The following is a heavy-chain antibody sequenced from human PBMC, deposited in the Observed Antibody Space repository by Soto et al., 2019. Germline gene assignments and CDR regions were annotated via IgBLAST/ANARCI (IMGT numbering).Heavy chain of an antibody. D-gene: IGHD3-16*01. CDR3: XRDPWAADY. J-gene: IGHJ4*02. Sequence: EVQLVESGGGLVQPGGSLRLSCAASGFTVSTKYMSWVRQAPGKGLEWVSVIYSGGSTFYADSVRGRFTISRDNSKNTXXXXXXXXXXXXXXXXXXXRDPWAADYWGQGTLVTVSS. CDR1: GFTVSTKY. V-gene: IGHV3-66*01. CDR2: IYSGGST.